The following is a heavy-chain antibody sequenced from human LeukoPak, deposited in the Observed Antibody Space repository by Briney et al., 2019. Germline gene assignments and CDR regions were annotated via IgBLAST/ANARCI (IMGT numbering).Heavy chain of an antibody. CDR2: SRNKADSYTA. Sequence: GGSLRLSCAASGLTFSDSFMSWVRQAPGKGLEWVGRSRNKADSYTAEYAASVKGRFTISRDESKNSLYLQISSLETEDTAVYYCATSSWYRLAYWGQGSLVTVSS. CDR1: GLTFSDSF. CDR3: ATSSWYRLAY. V-gene: IGHV3-72*01. D-gene: IGHD6-13*01. J-gene: IGHJ4*02.